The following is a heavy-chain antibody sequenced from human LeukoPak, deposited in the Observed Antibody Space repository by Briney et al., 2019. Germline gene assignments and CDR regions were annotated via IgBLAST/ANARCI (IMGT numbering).Heavy chain of an antibody. CDR3: ARVRWLRDYYYGMDV. V-gene: IGHV4-34*01. Sequence: ASETLSLTCAVSGGSISGFYWSWIRQPPGKGLEWIAEINHSGNSNYNPALKSRVTMSVDTSNNQISLNLDSVTAADTAIYYCARVRWLRDYYYGMDVWGQGTTVTVSS. CDR2: INHSGNS. J-gene: IGHJ6*02. D-gene: IGHD5-12*01. CDR1: GGSISGFY.